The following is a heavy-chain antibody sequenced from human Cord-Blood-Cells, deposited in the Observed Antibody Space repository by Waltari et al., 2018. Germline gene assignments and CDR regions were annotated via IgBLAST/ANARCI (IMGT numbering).Heavy chain of an antibody. CDR3: AREIFGDGYNDY. Sequence: QVQLVQSGAEVKKPGSSVKVSYKASGGTFSSYAISWVRQAPGQGLEWMGGFSPIFGAANDAQKFKGRGTMTADECTGTAYMELSSLRSEDTAVYYCAREIFGDGYNDYWGQGTLVTVSS. CDR2: FSPIFGAA. CDR1: GGTFSSYA. D-gene: IGHD3-3*01. J-gene: IGHJ4*02. V-gene: IGHV1-69*12.